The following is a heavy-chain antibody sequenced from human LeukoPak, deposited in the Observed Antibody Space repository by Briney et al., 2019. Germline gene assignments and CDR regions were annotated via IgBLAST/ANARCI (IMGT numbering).Heavy chain of an antibody. D-gene: IGHD3-10*01. CDR1: GGSISNYY. V-gene: IGHV4-59*08. J-gene: IGHJ4*02. CDR3: AASGGAGVSFDF. CDR2: ISYTSST. Sequence: SETLSLTCTVSGGSISNYYWSWIRQPPGKGLEWIGDISYTSSTNYNHSLKGRVTISVAMSKTQISLKLTSVTAADTAVFYCAASGGAGVSFDFWGQGTAVTVSS.